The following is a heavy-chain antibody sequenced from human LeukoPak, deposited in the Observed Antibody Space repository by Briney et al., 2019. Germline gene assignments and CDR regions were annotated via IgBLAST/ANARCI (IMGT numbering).Heavy chain of an antibody. D-gene: IGHD3-10*01. Sequence: GASVKVSCKASGYTFTSYDINWVRQATGQGLEWMGWMYPNSGNTGYAQKFQGRVTMTRNTSISTAYMELSSLRSEDTAVYYCARADYYGSGSPLDYWGQGTLVTVSS. CDR1: GYTFTSYD. V-gene: IGHV1-8*01. J-gene: IGHJ4*02. CDR2: MYPNSGNT. CDR3: ARADYYGSGSPLDY.